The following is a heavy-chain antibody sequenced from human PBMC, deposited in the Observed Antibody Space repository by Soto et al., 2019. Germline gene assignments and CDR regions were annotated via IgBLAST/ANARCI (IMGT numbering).Heavy chain of an antibody. Sequence: EVQLVETGGGLIQPGGSLRLSCAASGFSISSNSMTWVRQAPGKGLEWVSLLYSGGTSYYADSVKGRFTISRDNSKNILFLQMNRLKTEDTSVYYCARGQQVSTIRGVQGFDYWGQGTLVTVSS. CDR1: GFSISSNS. CDR3: ARGQQVSTIRGVQGFDY. V-gene: IGHV3-53*02. D-gene: IGHD3-10*01. J-gene: IGHJ4*02. CDR2: LYSGGTS.